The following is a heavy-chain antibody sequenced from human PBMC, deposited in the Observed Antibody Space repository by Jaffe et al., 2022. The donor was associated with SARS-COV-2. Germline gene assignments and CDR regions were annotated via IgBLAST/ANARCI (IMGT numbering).Heavy chain of an antibody. D-gene: IGHD2-15*01. CDR3: ARDRPFSRYSVRSYGMDV. CDR1: GYTFTSYA. V-gene: IGHV1-3*01. J-gene: IGHJ6*02. CDR2: INAGNGNT. Sequence: QVQLVQSGAEVKKPGASVKVSCKASGYTFTSYAMHWVRQAPGQRLEWMGWINAGNGNTKYSQKFQGRVTITRDTSASTAYMELSSLRSEDTAVYYCARDRPFSRYSVRSYGMDVWGQGTTVTVSS.